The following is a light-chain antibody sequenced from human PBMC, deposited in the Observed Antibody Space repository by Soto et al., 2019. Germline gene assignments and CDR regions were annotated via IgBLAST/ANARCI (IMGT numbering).Light chain of an antibody. CDR1: QRVGSN. Sequence: ELVLTQSPATLSVSPGERATLFCRASQRVGSNFLAWYQQKPGQAPRLLIYGISARAIGVPDRFSGSGSGTEFTLTISSLQSEDFAVYYCQQYTSWPITFGQGTRLEIK. V-gene: IGKV3-15*01. CDR2: GIS. J-gene: IGKJ5*01. CDR3: QQYTSWPIT.